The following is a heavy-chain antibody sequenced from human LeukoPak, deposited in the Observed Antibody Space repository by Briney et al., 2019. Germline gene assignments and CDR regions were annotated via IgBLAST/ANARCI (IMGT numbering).Heavy chain of an antibody. D-gene: IGHD5-12*01. V-gene: IGHV3-7*01. CDR3: ARGAVGGYSGYQYYYYYMDV. CDR2: IKQDGSEK. Sequence: GGSLRLSCAASGFTFSSYWMSWVRQAPGTGLEWVANIKQDGSEKYYVDSVKGRFTISRDNAKNSLYLQMNSLRAEDTAVYYCARGAVGGYSGYQYYYYYMDVWGKGTTVTVSS. J-gene: IGHJ6*03. CDR1: GFTFSSYW.